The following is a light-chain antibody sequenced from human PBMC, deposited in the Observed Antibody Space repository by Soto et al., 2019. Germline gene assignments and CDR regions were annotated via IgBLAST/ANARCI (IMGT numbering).Light chain of an antibody. V-gene: IGKV3-20*01. CDR1: QSVSSSY. J-gene: IGKJ5*01. Sequence: EMVLSQSPGTLSLAPGERATLSCRASQSVSSSYLAWYQQKPGQAPRLLIYGASTRATGIPDRFSKSGSGTDFTLTISRLEPEDFAVYYCQQYGSSPTFGQGTRLEIK. CDR2: GAS. CDR3: QQYGSSPT.